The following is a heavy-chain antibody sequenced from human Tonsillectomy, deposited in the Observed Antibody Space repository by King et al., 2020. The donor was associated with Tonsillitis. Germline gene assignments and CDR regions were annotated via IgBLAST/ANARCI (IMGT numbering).Heavy chain of an antibody. D-gene: IGHD3-3*01. J-gene: IGHJ6*02. CDR3: TTDLRIFILLGHYYYGMDV. CDR1: GFTFSNAW. Sequence: VQLVESGGGLVKPGGSLRLSCAASGFTFSNAWMSWVRQAPGKGLEWVGRIKSKTDGGTRDYAAPVKGRCIISRDDSKNTLYLQMNSLKTEDTAVYYCTTDLRIFILLGHYYYGMDVWGQGTTVTVSS. V-gene: IGHV3-15*01. CDR2: IKSKTDGGTR.